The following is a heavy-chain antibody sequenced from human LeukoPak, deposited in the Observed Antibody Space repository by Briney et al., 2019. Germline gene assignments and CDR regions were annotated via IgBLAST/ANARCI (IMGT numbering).Heavy chain of an antibody. CDR2: IIPIFCTA. J-gene: IGHJ4*02. CDR3: ARLSSSSPPEDY. Sequence: SVKVSCKASGGTFSSYAISWLRQAPGQGLEWMGRIIPIFCTANYAQKLQGRVKITTDESTSTAYMEMSSLRSEDTAVYYCARLSSSSPPEDYWGQGTLVTVSS. D-gene: IGHD6-13*01. V-gene: IGHV1-69*05. CDR1: GGTFSSYA.